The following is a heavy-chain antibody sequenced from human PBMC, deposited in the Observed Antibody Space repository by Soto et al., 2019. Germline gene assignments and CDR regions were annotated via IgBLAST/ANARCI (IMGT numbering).Heavy chain of an antibody. Sequence: QVQLVQSGAEVKKPGASVKVSCKDSGYSFTSYAIYWVRQAPGQRLEWMGWINAGNGNTKYSQKLQGRVTFTGDTSASTADMELCSLRSEDTAVYFCARGVEIIVVVLVGFVFSGMDVWGQWTTVTVSS. V-gene: IGHV1-3*01. CDR1: GYSFTSYA. CDR2: INAGNGNT. D-gene: IGHD2-2*01. J-gene: IGHJ6*01. CDR3: ARGVEIIVVVLVGFVFSGMDV.